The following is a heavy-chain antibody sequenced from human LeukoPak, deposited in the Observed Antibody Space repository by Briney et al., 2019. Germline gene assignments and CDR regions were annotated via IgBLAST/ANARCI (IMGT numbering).Heavy chain of an antibody. D-gene: IGHD5-18*01. CDR1: GFTLSSYG. J-gene: IGHJ4*02. CDR3: AKDPGDVDTAMMFDY. Sequence: GGSLRLSCAASGFTLSSYGMHWVRQAPGKGLEWVAVIWYDGSNKYYADSVKGRFTISRDNSKNTLYLQMNSLRAEDTAVYYCAKDPGDVDTAMMFDYWGQGTLVTVSS. V-gene: IGHV3-33*06. CDR2: IWYDGSNK.